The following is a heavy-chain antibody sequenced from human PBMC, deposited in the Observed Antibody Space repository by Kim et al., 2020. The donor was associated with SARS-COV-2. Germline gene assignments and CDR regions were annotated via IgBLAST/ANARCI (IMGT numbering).Heavy chain of an antibody. J-gene: IGHJ4*01. D-gene: IGHD3-3*01. CDR3: AKVFWAAETLCSFDY. CDR2: ITRSGGGR. V-gene: IGHV3-23*01. Sequence: GGSLRLSCAASGFTFNNYGLAWVRQAPGKGLEWVSTITRSGGGRHYADSVRGRFTISRDNSKNALYLQMNRLRVEDTAIYYCAKVFWAAETLCSFDYWG. CDR1: GFTFNNYG.